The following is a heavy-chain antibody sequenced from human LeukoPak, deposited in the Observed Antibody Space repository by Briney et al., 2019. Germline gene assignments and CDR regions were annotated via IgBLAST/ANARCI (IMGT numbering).Heavy chain of an antibody. D-gene: IGHD4-17*01. V-gene: IGHV3-23*01. CDR3: AKDIDYGDYVVS. Sequence: PRGSLRLSCAASGFTFSGYATSWVRQAPGKGLEWVSAISSIGGTTYYADSVKGRFTIYRDNSKNTLYLKMNSLRAEDRAVYYCAKDIDYGDYVVSWGQGTLVTVSS. J-gene: IGHJ4*02. CDR1: GFTFSGYA. CDR2: ISSIGGTT.